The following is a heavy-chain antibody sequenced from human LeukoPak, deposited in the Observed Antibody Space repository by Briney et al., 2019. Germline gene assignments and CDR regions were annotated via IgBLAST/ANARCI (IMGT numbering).Heavy chain of an antibody. CDR1: GYTFTSYG. Sequence: ASVKVSCKASGYTFTSYGISWVRQAPGQGLEWMGWISAYNGNTNYAQKLQGRVTMTTDTSTSTAYMELRSLRSDDTAVYYCARDYGYCSSTSCYTLNWFDPWGQGTLVTVSS. V-gene: IGHV1-18*01. CDR2: ISAYNGNT. CDR3: ARDYGYCSSTSCYTLNWFDP. J-gene: IGHJ5*02. D-gene: IGHD2-2*02.